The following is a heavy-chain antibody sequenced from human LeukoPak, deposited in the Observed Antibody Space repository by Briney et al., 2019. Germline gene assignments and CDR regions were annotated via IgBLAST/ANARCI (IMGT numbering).Heavy chain of an antibody. CDR3: ARVYNDLWFGELYFDY. V-gene: IGHV3-30-3*01. CDR2: ISYDGSNK. Sequence: PGGSLRLSCAASGFTFSSYAMHWVRQAPGKGLEWVAVISYDGSNKYYADSVKGRFTISRDNSKNTLYLQMNGLRAEDTAVYYCARVYNDLWFGELYFDYWGQGTLVTVSS. CDR1: GFTFSSYA. J-gene: IGHJ4*02. D-gene: IGHD3-10*01.